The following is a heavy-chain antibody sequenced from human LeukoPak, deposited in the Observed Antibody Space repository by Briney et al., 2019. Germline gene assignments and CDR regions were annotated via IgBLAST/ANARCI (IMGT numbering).Heavy chain of an antibody. CDR2: IYDSGTT. J-gene: IGHJ5*02. CDR1: GFTVSSNY. CDR3: AKSLGRLRFLEWLLFA. Sequence: GGSLRLSCAASGFTVSSNYMSWVRQAPGKGLEWVSIIYDSGTTHYADSVKGRFTISRDNSKNTLYLQMNSLRAEDTAVYYCAKSLGRLRFLEWLLFAWGQGTLVTVSS. D-gene: IGHD3-3*01. V-gene: IGHV3-53*01.